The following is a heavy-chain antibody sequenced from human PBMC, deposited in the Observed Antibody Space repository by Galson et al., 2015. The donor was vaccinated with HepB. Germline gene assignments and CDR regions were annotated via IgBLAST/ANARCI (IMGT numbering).Heavy chain of an antibody. CDR2: IIPILGIA. J-gene: IGHJ6*02. D-gene: IGHD2-15*01. V-gene: IGHV1-69*04. CDR1: GGTFSSYT. Sequence: SVKVSCKASGGTFSSYTISWVRQAPGQGLEWMGRIIPILGIANYAQKFQGRVTITADKSTSTAYMELSSLRSEDTAVYYCARDLGYCSGGSCYSYYGMDVWGQGTTVTVSS. CDR3: ARDLGYCSGGSCYSYYGMDV.